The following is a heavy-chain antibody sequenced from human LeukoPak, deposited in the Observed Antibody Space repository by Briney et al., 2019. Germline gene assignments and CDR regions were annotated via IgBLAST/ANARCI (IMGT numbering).Heavy chain of an antibody. CDR1: GFTFSSYA. D-gene: IGHD3-10*01. V-gene: IGHV3-30*01. CDR2: ISYDGSNK. Sequence: GGSLRLSCAASGFTFSSYAMHWVRQAPGKGLEWGAVISYDGSNKYYADSVKGRFTISRDNSKNTLYLQMNSLRAEDTAVYYCARDLSYYGSGSNNWFDPWGQGTLVTVSS. CDR3: ARDLSYYGSGSNNWFDP. J-gene: IGHJ5*02.